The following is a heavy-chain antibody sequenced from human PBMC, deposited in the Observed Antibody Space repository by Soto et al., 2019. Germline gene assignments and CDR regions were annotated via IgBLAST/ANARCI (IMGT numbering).Heavy chain of an antibody. Sequence: ASVKVSCKASGYTFTSYGISWVRQAPGQGLEWMGWISAYNGNTNYAQKLQGRVTMTTDTSTSTAYMELRSLRSDDTAVYYCARGYYYDSSGYYYPAEYFRHWGQGTLVTVSS. V-gene: IGHV1-18*01. D-gene: IGHD3-22*01. CDR3: ARGYYYDSSGYYYPAEYFRH. CDR1: GYTFTSYG. J-gene: IGHJ1*01. CDR2: ISAYNGNT.